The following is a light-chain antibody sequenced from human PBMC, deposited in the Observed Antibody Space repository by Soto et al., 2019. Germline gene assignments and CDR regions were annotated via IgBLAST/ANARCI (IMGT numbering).Light chain of an antibody. J-gene: IGKJ1*01. CDR1: QSISDW. Sequence: DIQMTQSPPTLSASVGDRVSITCRASQSISDWLAWYQQKPGKAPKLLIYDGSRLASGVPSRFSGSVSGTEFTLPISSLQPVDFSTYYCQHYGSYSPTFGQGTKVEIK. CDR2: DGS. V-gene: IGKV1-5*01. CDR3: QHYGSYSPT.